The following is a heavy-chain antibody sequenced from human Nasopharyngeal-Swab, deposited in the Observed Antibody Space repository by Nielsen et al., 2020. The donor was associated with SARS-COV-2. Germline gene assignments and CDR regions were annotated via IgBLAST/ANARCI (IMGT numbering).Heavy chain of an antibody. J-gene: IGHJ4*02. CDR1: GGSFRTSTSDY. CDR3: AREASAYFDY. Sequence: SETLSLTCTVSGGSFRTSTSDYWGWIRQPPGKGLEWIGTLYYSGTTYYNPSLKSRVTMSVDTSRNQFSLKLSSVTAADTAVYYCAREASAYFDYWGQGILVTVSS. V-gene: IGHV4-39*02. CDR2: LYYSGTT.